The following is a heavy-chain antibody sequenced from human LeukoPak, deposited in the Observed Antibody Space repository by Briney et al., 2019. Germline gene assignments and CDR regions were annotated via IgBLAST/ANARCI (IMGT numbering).Heavy chain of an antibody. Sequence: ASVKVSCKXSGYIFTAHHLHWVRQAPGQGLEWMGRIIPNSGATNYAQNFQGRVTMTRDTSISTAYMELSRLSPDDTAVYYCARGISGGFDIWGQGTKVTVSS. J-gene: IGHJ3*02. CDR2: IIPNSGAT. V-gene: IGHV1-2*06. CDR3: ARGISGGFDI. CDR1: GYIFTAHH. D-gene: IGHD2-21*01.